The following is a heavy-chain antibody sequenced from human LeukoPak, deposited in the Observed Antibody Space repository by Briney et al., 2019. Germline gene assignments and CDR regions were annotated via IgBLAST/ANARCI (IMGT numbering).Heavy chain of an antibody. CDR2: IKQDGSEE. CDR3: ARDVGYCSGGSCPGDYYGMDV. Sequence: GGSLRLSCAASGFTFSSYWMSWVRQAPGKGLEWVANIKQDGSEEYYVDSVKGRFTISRDNAKNSLYLQMNSLRAEDTAVYYCARDVGYCSGGSCPGDYYGMDVWGQGTMVTVSS. D-gene: IGHD2-15*01. CDR1: GFTFSSYW. V-gene: IGHV3-7*01. J-gene: IGHJ6*02.